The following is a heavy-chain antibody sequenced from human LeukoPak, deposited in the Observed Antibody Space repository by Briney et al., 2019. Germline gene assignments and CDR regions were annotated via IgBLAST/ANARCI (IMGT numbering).Heavy chain of an antibody. CDR1: GFTFSNYW. V-gene: IGHV3-7*03. CDR3: ARVYSSSSGKNVLDI. CDR2: IKQDGSET. Sequence: PGGSLRLSCAASGFTFSNYWMSWVRQAPGKGLEWVANIKQDGSETDYVDSVKGRFTISRDNAKNSLCLQVNSLRAEDTAVYYCARVYSSSSGKNVLDIWGQGTMVIVSS. D-gene: IGHD6-6*01. J-gene: IGHJ3*02.